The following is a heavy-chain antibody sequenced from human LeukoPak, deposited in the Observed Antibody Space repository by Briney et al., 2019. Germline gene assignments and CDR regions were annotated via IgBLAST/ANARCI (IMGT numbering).Heavy chain of an antibody. CDR1: GYSISSGHW. CDR3: ATLTVGATWGGY. Sequence: SETLSLTCAVSGYSISSGHWWSWVRQPPGKGLEWIGEIHHGGGTNYNPSLKSRVTISVDTSKNQFSLKLSSVTAADTAVYYCATLTVGATWGGYWGQGTLVTVSS. D-gene: IGHD1-26*01. CDR2: IHHGGGT. J-gene: IGHJ4*02. V-gene: IGHV4-4*02.